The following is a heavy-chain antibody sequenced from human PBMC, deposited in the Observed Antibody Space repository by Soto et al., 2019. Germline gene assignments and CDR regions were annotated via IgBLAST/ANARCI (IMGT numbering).Heavy chain of an antibody. D-gene: IGHD3-10*01. V-gene: IGHV1-69*13. J-gene: IGHJ6*02. CDR2: IIPIFGTA. CDR1: GGTFSSYA. CDR3: ARFMRNGELVHYYYYYGMDV. Sequence: SVKVSCKASGGTFSSYAISWVRQAPGQGLEWMGGIIPIFGTANYAQKFQGRVTITADESTSTAYMELRSLRSEDTAVYYCARFMRNGELVHYYYYYGMDVWGPGTTVTVSS.